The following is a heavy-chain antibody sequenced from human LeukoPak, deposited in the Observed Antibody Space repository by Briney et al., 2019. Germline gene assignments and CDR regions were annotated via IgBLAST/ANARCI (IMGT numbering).Heavy chain of an antibody. D-gene: IGHD5-24*01. Sequence: SQTLSLTCVISGDSVVSNSTACNWIRQSPSRGLEWLGRTYYRSKWYNDYAVSVKSRIIINPDTSKNQFSLQLNSVTPEDTAVYYCARGGQGDGYSADEAFDVWGQGTMVTVS. J-gene: IGHJ3*01. CDR1: GDSVVSNSTA. CDR3: ARGGQGDGYSADEAFDV. V-gene: IGHV6-1*01. CDR2: TYYRSKWYN.